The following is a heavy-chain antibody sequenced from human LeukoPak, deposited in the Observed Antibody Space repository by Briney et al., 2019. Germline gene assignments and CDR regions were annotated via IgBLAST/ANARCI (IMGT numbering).Heavy chain of an antibody. D-gene: IGHD6-19*01. CDR3: ARSGPGSSGWYPGVFDY. Sequence: GGSLRLSCAASGFTFSSNSVTWVRQAPGKGLEWVAVIWYDGSNKYYADSVKGRFTISRDNSKNTLYLQMNSLRAEDTAVYYCARSGPGSSGWYPGVFDYWGQGTLVTVSS. CDR1: GFTFSSNS. CDR2: IWYDGSNK. J-gene: IGHJ4*02. V-gene: IGHV3-33*08.